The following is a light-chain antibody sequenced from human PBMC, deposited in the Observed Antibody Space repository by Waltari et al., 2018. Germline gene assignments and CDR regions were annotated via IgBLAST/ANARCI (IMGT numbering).Light chain of an antibody. J-gene: IGKJ4*01. CDR1: QSVSSY. Sequence: EIVLIQSPATLSLSPGERATLSFRASQSVSSYLAWYQQKPGQAPRLLIYDASNRATGIPARFSGSGSGTDFTLTISSLEPEDFAVYYCQQRSNWPPLTFGGGTKVEIK. CDR3: QQRSNWPPLT. V-gene: IGKV3-11*01. CDR2: DAS.